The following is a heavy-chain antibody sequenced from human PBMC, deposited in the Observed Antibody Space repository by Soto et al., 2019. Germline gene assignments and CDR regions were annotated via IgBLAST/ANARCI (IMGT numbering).Heavy chain of an antibody. Sequence: QITLKESGPTLVKRTQTLTLTCTFSGFSLSTNGVGVGWIRQPPGKALEWLALIYWDDDKRYSPSLKRRLTITKDTSKNRVVLTMTNMDPVDTATYYCAHRNYRSAGDGVDVWGQGTTVTVSS. D-gene: IGHD6-25*01. CDR3: AHRNYRSAGDGVDV. CDR1: GFSLSTNGVG. V-gene: IGHV2-5*02. CDR2: IYWDDDK. J-gene: IGHJ6*02.